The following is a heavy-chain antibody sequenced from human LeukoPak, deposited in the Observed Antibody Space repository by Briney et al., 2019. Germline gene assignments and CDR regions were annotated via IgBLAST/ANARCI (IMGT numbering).Heavy chain of an antibody. Sequence: GGSLRLSCAASGFTFSSYWMHWVRQAPGKGLVWVSRINSDGSSTSYADSVKGRFTISRDNAKNTLYLQMNSLRAEDTAVYYCARDPGIMITFGGVIVTGWFDPWGQGTLVTVSS. CDR1: GFTFSSYW. CDR2: INSDGSST. J-gene: IGHJ5*02. CDR3: ARDPGIMITFGGVIVTGWFDP. D-gene: IGHD3-16*02. V-gene: IGHV3-74*01.